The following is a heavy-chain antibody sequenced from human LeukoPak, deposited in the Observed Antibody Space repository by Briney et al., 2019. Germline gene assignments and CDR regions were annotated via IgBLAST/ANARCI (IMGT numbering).Heavy chain of an antibody. CDR3: ARSWTTVTTPGDY. V-gene: IGHV1-46*01. D-gene: IGHD4-17*01. CDR2: INPSGGST. Sequence: ASVKVSCKASGGTFSSYAISWVRQAPGQGLEWMGIINPSGGSTSYAQKFQGRVTMTRDTSTSTVYMELSSLRSEDTAVYYCARSWTTVTTPGDYWGQGTLVTVSS. CDR1: GGTFSSYA. J-gene: IGHJ4*02.